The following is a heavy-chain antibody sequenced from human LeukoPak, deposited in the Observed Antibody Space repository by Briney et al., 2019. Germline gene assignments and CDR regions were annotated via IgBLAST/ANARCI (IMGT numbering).Heavy chain of an antibody. V-gene: IGHV3-23*02. CDR3: ARVLA. CDR2: ISGNGAGT. Sequence: QSGGSLRLSCTPSGFTFSSHAMSWVRQAPGKGLEWVSGISGNGAGTYYGDSVKGRFTISRDNSKNTLYLQMNSLRAEDTAVYYCARVLAWGQGTLVTVSS. D-gene: IGHD1-1*01. CDR1: GFTFSSHA. J-gene: IGHJ5*02.